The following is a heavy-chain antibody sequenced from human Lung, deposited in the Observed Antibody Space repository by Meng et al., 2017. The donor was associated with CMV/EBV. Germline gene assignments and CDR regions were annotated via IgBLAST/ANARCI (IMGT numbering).Heavy chain of an antibody. J-gene: IGHJ4*02. D-gene: IGHD4-17*01. CDR1: GFIFSDYS. CDR3: ARLLGSLNYGYFDN. Sequence: SSGFIFSDYSMNWFRQAPGKGLEWVSSINSGSSYISYADSVKGRFTISRDNAKNSLYLQMNSLRAEDTAVYYCARLLGSLNYGYFDNWGQGTLVTVSS. V-gene: IGHV3-21*01. CDR2: INSGSSYI.